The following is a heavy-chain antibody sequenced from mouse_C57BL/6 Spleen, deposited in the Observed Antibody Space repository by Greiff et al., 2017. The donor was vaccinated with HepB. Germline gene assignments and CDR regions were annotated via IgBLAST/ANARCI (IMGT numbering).Heavy chain of an antibody. Sequence: EVQGVESGGGLVKPGGSLKLSCAASGFTFSSYAMSWVRQTPEKRLEWVATISDGGSYTYYPDNVKGRFTISRDNAKNNLYLQMSHLKSEDTAMYYCAREGGAYWDDYWGQGTTLTVSS. CDR3: AREGGAYWDDY. J-gene: IGHJ2*01. V-gene: IGHV5-4*01. CDR2: ISDGGSYT. CDR1: GFTFSSYA. D-gene: IGHD4-1*01.